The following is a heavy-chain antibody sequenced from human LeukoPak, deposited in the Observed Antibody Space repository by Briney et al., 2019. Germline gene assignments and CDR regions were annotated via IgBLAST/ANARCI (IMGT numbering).Heavy chain of an antibody. CDR1: GFTFSSYG. V-gene: IGHV3-33*06. D-gene: IGHD3-22*01. CDR3: AKGAPYYYDSSSYYYYYGMDV. J-gene: IGHJ6*02. Sequence: GGSLRLSCAASGFTFSSYGMHWVRQAPGKGLEWVAVIWYDGSNKYYADSVKGRFTISRDNSKNTLYLQMNSLRAEDTAVYYCAKGAPYYYDSSSYYYYYGMDVWGQGTTVTVSS. CDR2: IWYDGSNK.